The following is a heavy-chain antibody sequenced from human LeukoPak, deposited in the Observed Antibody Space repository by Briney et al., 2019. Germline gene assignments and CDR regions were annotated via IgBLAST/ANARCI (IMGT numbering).Heavy chain of an antibody. CDR2: IVVGSGNT. V-gene: IGHV1-58*02. D-gene: IGHD4/OR15-4a*01. J-gene: IGHJ4*02. CDR1: GFTFTSSA. CDR3: AAMGSQDYVDNLGD. Sequence: GASVKVSCKASGFTFTSSAMQWVRQARGQRLEWIGWIVVGSGNTNYAQKFQERVTITRDMSTSTAYMELSSLRSEDTAVYYCAAMGSQDYVDNLGDWGQGTLVTVSS.